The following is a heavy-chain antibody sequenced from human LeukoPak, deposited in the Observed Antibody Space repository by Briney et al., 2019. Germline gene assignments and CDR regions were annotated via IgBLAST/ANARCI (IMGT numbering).Heavy chain of an antibody. CDR3: GYYDYVWGSYRYPTLDYYYYYYMDV. V-gene: IGHV3-48*03. CDR2: ISSSGSTI. CDR1: GFTFSSYE. Sequence: GGSLRLSCAASGFTFSSYEMNWVRQAPGKGLEWVSYISSSGSTIYYADSVKGRFTISRDNAKNSLYLQMNSLRAEDTAVLLGGYYDYVWGSYRYPTLDYYYYYYMDVWGKGTTVTISS. D-gene: IGHD3-16*02. J-gene: IGHJ6*03.